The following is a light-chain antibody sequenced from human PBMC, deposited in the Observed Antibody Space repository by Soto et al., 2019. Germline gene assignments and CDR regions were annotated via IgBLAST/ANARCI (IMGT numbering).Light chain of an antibody. CDR1: QNIYSF. V-gene: IGKV1-39*01. CDR2: AAS. CDR3: QHSYTLPYT. Sequence: DIQMTQSPSSLSSSVGDRVTITCRASQNIYSFLNWYQQKPGTAPKLLIYAASNLQRGVPSKFSGSGSGTDFTLTISSLQPDDFATYYCQHSYTLPYTFGQGTKLEI. J-gene: IGKJ2*01.